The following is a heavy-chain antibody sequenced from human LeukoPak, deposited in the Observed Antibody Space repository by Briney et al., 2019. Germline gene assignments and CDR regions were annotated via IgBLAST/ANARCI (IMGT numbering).Heavy chain of an antibody. CDR1: GFTFSTSW. Sequence: GGSLRLSCAASGFTFSTSWMHWVRQALGKGLVWVSRINTDGSSTSHADSVKGRFTISRDNAKNTLYLQMNSLRAEDTAVYYCARGGMEQWLAFDYWGQGTLVTVSS. CDR3: ARGGMEQWLAFDY. D-gene: IGHD6-19*01. CDR2: INTDGSST. J-gene: IGHJ4*02. V-gene: IGHV3-74*01.